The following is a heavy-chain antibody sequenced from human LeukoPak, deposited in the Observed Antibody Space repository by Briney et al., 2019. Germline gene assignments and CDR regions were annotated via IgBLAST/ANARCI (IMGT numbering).Heavy chain of an antibody. CDR3: AELGITMIGGV. V-gene: IGHV3-7*01. CDR1: GFTFSNFW. D-gene: IGHD3-10*02. J-gene: IGHJ6*04. Sequence: GGSLRLSCAASGFTFSNFWMAWVRQVPGKGPEWVADIKLDGSATYYLDSGRGRFTISRDNAKNSLYLQMNSLRAEDTAVYYCAELGITMIGGVWGKGTTVTISS. CDR2: IKLDGSAT.